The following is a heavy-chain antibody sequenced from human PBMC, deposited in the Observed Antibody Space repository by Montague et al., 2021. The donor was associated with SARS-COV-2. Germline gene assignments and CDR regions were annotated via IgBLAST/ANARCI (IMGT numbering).Heavy chain of an antibody. Sequence: PALVKPTKALTLTCTFSGFSLSTSGMCVSWIRQPPGKALEWLALIDWDDDKYYSTSLKTRLTISKDTSKNQVVLTMTNMDPVDTATYYCARMTTVVTLGYYYYYGMDVWGQGTTVTVSS. CDR1: GFSLSTSGMC. CDR3: ARMTTVVTLGYYYYYGMDV. V-gene: IGHV2-70*01. D-gene: IGHD4-23*01. CDR2: IDWDDDK. J-gene: IGHJ6*02.